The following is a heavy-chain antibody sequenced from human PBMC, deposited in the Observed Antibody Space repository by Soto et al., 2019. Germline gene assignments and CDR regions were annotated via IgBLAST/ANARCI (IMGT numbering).Heavy chain of an antibody. D-gene: IGHD3-22*01. V-gene: IGHV4-39*01. CDR2: IYYSGST. J-gene: IGHJ3*02. CDR3: ASPYYYDSSAPDSFDI. Sequence: QLQLQESGPGLVKPSETLSLTCTVSGGSISSSSYYWGWIRQPPGKGLEWIGSIYYSGSTYYNPSLKSRVTISVDTSKTPCSLKRSSVTAADTAVYYCASPYYYDSSAPDSFDIWGQGTMVTVSS. CDR1: GGSISSSSYY.